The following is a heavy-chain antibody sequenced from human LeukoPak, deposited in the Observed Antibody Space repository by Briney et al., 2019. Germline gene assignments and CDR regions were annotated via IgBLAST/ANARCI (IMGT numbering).Heavy chain of an antibody. V-gene: IGHV4-59*08. CDR1: GGSISSYY. J-gene: IGHJ6*03. CDR3: ARRFGELLYPPYYYYYYMDV. CDR2: IYYSGST. Sequence: SETLSLTCTVSGGSISSYYWSWIRQPPGKGLGWIGYIYYSGSTNYNPSLKSRVTISVDTSKNQFSLKLSSVTAADTAVYYCARRFGELLYPPYYYYYYMDVWGKGTTVTVSS. D-gene: IGHD3-10*01.